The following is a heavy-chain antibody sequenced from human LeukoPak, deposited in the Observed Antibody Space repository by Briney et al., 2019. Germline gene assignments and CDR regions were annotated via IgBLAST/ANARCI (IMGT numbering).Heavy chain of an antibody. CDR3: ARQGIWAFDY. D-gene: IGHD2/OR15-2a*01. V-gene: IGHV4-59*08. CDR2: IYYSGST. CDR1: GFTFSGYS. Sequence: GSLRLSCEASGFTFSGYSMNWVRQPPGKGLEWIGYIYYSGSTNYNPSLKSRVTISVDTSKNQFSLKLSSVTAADTAVYYCARQGIWAFDYWGQGTLVTVSS. J-gene: IGHJ4*02.